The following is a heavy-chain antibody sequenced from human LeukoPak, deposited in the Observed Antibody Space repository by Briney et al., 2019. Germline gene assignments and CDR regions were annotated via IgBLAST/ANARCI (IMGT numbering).Heavy chain of an antibody. V-gene: IGHV3-23*01. CDR2: ISSSGGST. CDR1: GFTFSTYG. J-gene: IGHJ5*02. D-gene: IGHD2-2*01. Sequence: GGSLRLSCAASGFTFSTYGMSWVRQAPGKGLEWVSGISSSGGSTYYADSVKGRFTISRDNSKNTPYLQMNSLRAEDTAVYYCAKEPLQYPDWFDPWGQGTLVTVSS. CDR3: AKEPLQYPDWFDP.